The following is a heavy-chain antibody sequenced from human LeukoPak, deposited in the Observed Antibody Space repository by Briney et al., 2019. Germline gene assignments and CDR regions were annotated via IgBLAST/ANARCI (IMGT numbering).Heavy chain of an antibody. CDR1: GGSISSTNW. Sequence: PSETLSLTCGVSGGSISSTNWWSWVRQPPGQGLEWIGEISLTGETNYNPSLNGRVTMSLDESRTQLSLDLTSVTAAETAIYYCLGESGAFCPFGYWGEGTLVIVPP. CDR2: ISLTGET. J-gene: IGHJ4*02. V-gene: IGHV4-4*02. CDR3: LGESGAFCPFGY. D-gene: IGHD1-26*01.